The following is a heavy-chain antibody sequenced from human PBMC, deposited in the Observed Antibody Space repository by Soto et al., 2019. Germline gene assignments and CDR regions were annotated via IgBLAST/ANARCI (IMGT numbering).Heavy chain of an antibody. J-gene: IGHJ4*02. CDR1: GFTFGDYA. D-gene: IGHD4-17*01. CDR2: ISESGGTT. Sequence: GGSLRLSCTASGFTFGDYAMSWVRQAPGKGLEWVSSISESGGTTFKADSVEGRFTISRDNFKNTLYLQMNGLRAEDTAVYYCAKHDYGDYKLYDCWGQGTLVTVSS. CDR3: AKHDYGDYKLYDC. V-gene: IGHV3-23*01.